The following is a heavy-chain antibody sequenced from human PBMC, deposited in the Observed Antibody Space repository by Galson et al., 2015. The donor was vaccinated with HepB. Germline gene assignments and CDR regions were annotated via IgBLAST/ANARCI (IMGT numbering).Heavy chain of an antibody. Sequence: SLRLSCAASGFTFSDYFMSWVRQAPGTGLEWLSYISSSGNITDYADSLKGRFTISRDNAKSSLYLQMNSLTAEDTAVYYCARGDSSGGPDCWGQGTLVTASS. CDR1: GFTFSDYF. CDR2: ISSSGNIT. CDR3: ARGDSSGGPDC. J-gene: IGHJ4*02. D-gene: IGHD6-19*01. V-gene: IGHV3-11*01.